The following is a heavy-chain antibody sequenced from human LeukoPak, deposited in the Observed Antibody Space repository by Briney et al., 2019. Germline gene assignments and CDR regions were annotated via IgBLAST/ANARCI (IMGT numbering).Heavy chain of an antibody. CDR3: ARHLYGSVTYNVDY. V-gene: IGHV5-10-1*01. Sequence: GESFRISCKGSGYSFTTYWITWVRQMPGKGLEWMGTIDPSDSYTNYSPSFQGHVSISVDKSISTAYLQWSSLKASDTAMYYCARHLYGSVTYNVDYWGEGTLVTVSS. D-gene: IGHD3-10*01. CDR2: IDPSDSYT. CDR1: GYSFTTYW. J-gene: IGHJ4*02.